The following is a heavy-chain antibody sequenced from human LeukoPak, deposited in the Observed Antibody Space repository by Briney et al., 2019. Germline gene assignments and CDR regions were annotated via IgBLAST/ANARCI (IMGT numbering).Heavy chain of an antibody. CDR3: AILSWDGRGTFS. J-gene: IGHJ5*02. CDR2: IRGGAENT. CDR1: GFTFSTYS. Sequence: GGSLRLSCAASGFTFSTYSMSWVRQAPGKGLEWVSAIRGGAENTYYADSVRGRFTISRDNYKDTLTLQMNSLRAEDTAIYYCAILSWDGRGTFSWGQGTLVTVSS. D-gene: IGHD2/OR15-2a*01. V-gene: IGHV3-23*01.